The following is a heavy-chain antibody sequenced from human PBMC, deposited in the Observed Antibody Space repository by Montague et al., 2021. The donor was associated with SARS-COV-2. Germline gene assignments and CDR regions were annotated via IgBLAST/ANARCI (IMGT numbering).Heavy chain of an antibody. CDR2: IYSGGDT. CDR3: ARGGVGATWAFVI. J-gene: IGHJ3*02. CDR1: GFTVNSNY. D-gene: IGHD1-26*01. Sequence: SLRLSCAASGFTVNSNYMSWVRQAPGKGLEWVALIYSGGDTTYAVSVRDRFTISRDNSKNTLYLQMNSLRVEDTAVFYCARGGVGATWAFVIWGQGTMVT. V-gene: IGHV3-53*01.